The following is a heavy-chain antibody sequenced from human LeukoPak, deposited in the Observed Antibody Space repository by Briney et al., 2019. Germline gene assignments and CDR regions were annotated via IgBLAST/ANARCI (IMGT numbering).Heavy chain of an antibody. J-gene: IGHJ4*02. D-gene: IGHD3-9*01. Sequence: GGSLRLSCAASGFTFSSYEMNWVRQAQGKGLEWVSYISSSGSTIYYADSVKGRFTISRDNAKNSLYLQMNSLRAEDTAVYYCAREHYDILTGYYSHGDFDYWGQGTLVTVSS. CDR3: AREHYDILTGYYSHGDFDY. V-gene: IGHV3-48*03. CDR1: GFTFSSYE. CDR2: ISSSGSTI.